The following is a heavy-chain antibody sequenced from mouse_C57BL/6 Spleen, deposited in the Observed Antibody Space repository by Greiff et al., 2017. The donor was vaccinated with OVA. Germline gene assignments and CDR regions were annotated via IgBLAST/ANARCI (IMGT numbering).Heavy chain of an antibody. J-gene: IGHJ3*01. Sequence: VQLQESGPGLVAPSQSLSITCTVSGFSLTSYAISWVRQPPGKGLEWLGVIWTGGGTNYNSALKSRLSISKDNSKSQVFLKMNSLQTDDTARYYCARNHYYGSSYVGFAYWGQGTLVTVSA. CDR1: GFSLTSYA. D-gene: IGHD1-1*01. CDR3: ARNHYYGSSYVGFAY. CDR2: IWTGGGT. V-gene: IGHV2-9-1*01.